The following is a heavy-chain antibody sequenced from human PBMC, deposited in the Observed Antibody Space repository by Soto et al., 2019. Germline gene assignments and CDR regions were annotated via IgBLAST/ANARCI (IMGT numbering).Heavy chain of an antibody. D-gene: IGHD3-22*01. V-gene: IGHV1-69*12. CDR2: IIPIFGTA. CDR1: GGTFSSYA. Sequence: QVQLVQSGAEVKKPGSSVKVSCKASGGTFSSYAISWVRQAPGQGLEWMGGIIPIFGTANYAQKVQGNVTITADDSTSTAYMELSSLSSEDTAVYYCARGSDYDSSGYYSSWFDPWGQGTLVTVSS. J-gene: IGHJ5*02. CDR3: ARGSDYDSSGYYSSWFDP.